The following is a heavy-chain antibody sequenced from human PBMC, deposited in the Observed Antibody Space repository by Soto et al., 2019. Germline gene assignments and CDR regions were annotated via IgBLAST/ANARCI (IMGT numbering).Heavy chain of an antibody. J-gene: IGHJ4*02. CDR3: AKSGLIAVAGHFDY. CDR2: ISGSGGST. D-gene: IGHD6-19*01. Sequence: LRLSCAASGFTFSSYAMSWVRQAPGKGLEWVSAISGSGGSTYYADSVKGRFTISRDNSKNTLYLQMNSLRAEDTAVYYCAKSGLIAVAGHFDYWGQGTLVTVSS. V-gene: IGHV3-23*01. CDR1: GFTFSSYA.